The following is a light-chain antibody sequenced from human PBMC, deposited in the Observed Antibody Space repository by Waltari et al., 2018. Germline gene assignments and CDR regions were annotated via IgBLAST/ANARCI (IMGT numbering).Light chain of an antibody. V-gene: IGKV1-5*03. Sequence: DIQLTQSPSTLSASVGDRVTISCRASQNINSWLAWYQQKPGKAPKLLIYQASSLESGVPSRFRGSGSWTEFTLTISSLKPDDFATYYCQQYHIYAPTFGGGTKVEIK. CDR2: QAS. CDR1: QNINSW. CDR3: QQYHIYAPT. J-gene: IGKJ4*01.